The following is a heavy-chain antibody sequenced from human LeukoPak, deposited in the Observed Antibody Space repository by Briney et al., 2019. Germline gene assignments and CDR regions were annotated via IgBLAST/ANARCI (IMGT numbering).Heavy chain of an antibody. CDR3: ARGERAEKGYYYYDSRGGTLFDY. D-gene: IGHD3-22*01. CDR2: ISAYNGNT. Sequence: ASVKVSCKTSGYIFTNFGITWVRQAPGQGLEWMGWISAYNGNTNYAQKLQGRVTMTTDTSTSTAYMELRSLRSDDTAVYYCARGERAEKGYYYYDSRGGTLFDYWGQGTLVTVSS. J-gene: IGHJ4*02. V-gene: IGHV1-18*01. CDR1: GYIFTNFG.